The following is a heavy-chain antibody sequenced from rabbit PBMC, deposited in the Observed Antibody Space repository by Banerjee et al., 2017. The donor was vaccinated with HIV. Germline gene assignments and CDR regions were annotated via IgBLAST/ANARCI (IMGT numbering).Heavy chain of an antibody. CDR3: AREDGDIGSGYAKL. CDR2: IDNGRDDT. D-gene: IGHD6-1*01. Sequence: QSLEESGGDLVKPGASLTLTCTASGFSFNSAYWMWWVRQAPGKGLEWIASIDNGRDDTYYASWAKGRFTISKTSSTTVTLQMTSLTAADTATYFCAREDGDIGSGYAKLWGPGTLVTVS. J-gene: IGHJ6*01. CDR1: GFSFNSAYW. V-gene: IGHV1S40*01.